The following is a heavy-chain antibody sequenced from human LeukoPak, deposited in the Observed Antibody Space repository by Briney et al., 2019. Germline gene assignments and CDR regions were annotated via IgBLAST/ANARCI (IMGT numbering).Heavy chain of an antibody. V-gene: IGHV3-30*04. CDR3: AGADYYDSSVGDWFDP. D-gene: IGHD3-22*01. CDR1: GFTFSSYA. J-gene: IGHJ5*02. CDR2: VSYDGSNE. Sequence: GGSLRLSCAASGFTFSSYAMHWVRQAPGKGLEWVAIVSYDGSNEYYADSVKGRFTISRDNSKNTLYLQMNSLRAEDTAVYYCAGADYYDSSVGDWFDPWGQGTLVTVSS.